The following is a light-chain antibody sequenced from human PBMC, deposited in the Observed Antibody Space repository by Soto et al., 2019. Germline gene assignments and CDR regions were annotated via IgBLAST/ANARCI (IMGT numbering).Light chain of an antibody. Sequence: QSALTQPASVSGSPGQSITISCTGTSSDVGGSNFVSWYQQHPGKAPKHMIYEVSNRPSGVSNRFSGSKSGNTASLTISGLQAEDEADYYCSSYTSSTPLGYVFGTGTKLTVL. CDR2: EVS. CDR1: SSDVGGSNF. J-gene: IGLJ1*01. V-gene: IGLV2-14*01. CDR3: SSYTSSTPLGYV.